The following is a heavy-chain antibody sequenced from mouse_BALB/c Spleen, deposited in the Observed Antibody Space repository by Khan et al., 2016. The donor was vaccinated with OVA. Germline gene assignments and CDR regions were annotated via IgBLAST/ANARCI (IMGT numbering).Heavy chain of an antibody. J-gene: IGHJ3*01. Sequence: EVKLLESGGGLVQPGGSLKLSCAASGFDFSRYWMSWVRQAPGKGLEWIGEINQDSSTINYTPSLKDKFIISRDNAKNTLYLQMSKVRSEDTALYYYAGPYRCDGRAWFAYWGQGTLVTVSA. CDR3: AGPYRCDGRAWFAY. CDR2: INQDSSTI. V-gene: IGHV4-1*02. CDR1: GFDFSRYW. D-gene: IGHD2-14*01.